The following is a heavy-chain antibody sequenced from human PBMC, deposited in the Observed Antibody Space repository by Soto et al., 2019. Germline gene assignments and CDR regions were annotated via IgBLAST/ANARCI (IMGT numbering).Heavy chain of an antibody. CDR2: IYYSGST. CDR3: ARTINWNYVGYFDY. V-gene: IGHV4-59*01. D-gene: IGHD1-7*01. CDR1: GGSISSYY. J-gene: IGHJ4*02. Sequence: SETLSLTCTVSGGSISSYYWSWIRQPPGKGLEWIGYIYYSGSTNYNPSLKSRVTISVDTSKNQFSLKLSSVTAADTAVYYCARTINWNYVGYFDYWGQGTLVTV.